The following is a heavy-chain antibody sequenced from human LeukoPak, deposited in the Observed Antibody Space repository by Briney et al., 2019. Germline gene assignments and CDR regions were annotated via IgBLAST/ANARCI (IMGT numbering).Heavy chain of an antibody. V-gene: IGHV3-33*01. CDR2: IWYDGSNK. D-gene: IGHD3-3*01. CDR3: ARDRDAEWPLRILDY. J-gene: IGHJ4*02. Sequence: PGGSLRLSCAASRFTFSSYGMHWVRQAPGKGLEWVALIWYDGSNKYYADSVKGRFTISRDNSKNTLYLQMNSLRAEDTAVYYCARDRDAEWPLRILDYWGQGTLVTVSS. CDR1: RFTFSSYG.